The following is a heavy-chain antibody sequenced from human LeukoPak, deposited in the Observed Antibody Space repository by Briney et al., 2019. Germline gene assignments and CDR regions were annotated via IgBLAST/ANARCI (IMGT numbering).Heavy chain of an antibody. J-gene: IGHJ4*02. Sequence: ASVKVSCKASGYTFTSYYMHWVRQAPGQGVEWMGILNPSGGVTKYSQKFQGRVTMTRDTSTSTLYMELNSLGSEDMAVYYCAREEYDSSGYYWNYFDYWGQGTLVTVSS. CDR3: AREEYDSSGYYWNYFDY. CDR2: LNPSGGVT. CDR1: GYTFTSYY. V-gene: IGHV1-46*01. D-gene: IGHD3-22*01.